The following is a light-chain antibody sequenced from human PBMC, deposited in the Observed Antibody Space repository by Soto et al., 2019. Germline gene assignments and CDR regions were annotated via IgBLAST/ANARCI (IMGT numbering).Light chain of an antibody. CDR3: QNYNSAPFT. Sequence: DMQMTQSPSSLSASVGDRVTITCRASQGISNYLAWYQQKPGNVPKLLIYAASTLQSGVPSRFSGSGSGTDFTLTISSLQPEDVETYYCQNYNSAPFTFGPGTKVDIK. CDR2: AAS. V-gene: IGKV1-27*01. J-gene: IGKJ3*01. CDR1: QGISNY.